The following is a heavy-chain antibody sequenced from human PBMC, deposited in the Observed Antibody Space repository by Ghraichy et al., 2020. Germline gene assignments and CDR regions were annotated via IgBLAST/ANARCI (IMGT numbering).Heavy chain of an antibody. CDR1: GGSISRHY. D-gene: IGHD1-26*01. CDR3: ATGERGGIHSWLYES. J-gene: IGHJ5*02. V-gene: IGHV4-59*11. CDR2: LSNSGGT. Sequence: SETLSLTCTVSGGSISRHYWSWIRQPPGKGLEWVGYLSNSGGTYFNPSLKRRLTMSMDTSTNRFSLNLSSVTAADTAVYYCATGERGGIHSWLYESWGQGTLVTVSS.